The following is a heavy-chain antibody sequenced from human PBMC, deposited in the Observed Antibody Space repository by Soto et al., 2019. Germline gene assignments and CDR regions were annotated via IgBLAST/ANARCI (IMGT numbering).Heavy chain of an antibody. Sequence: GASVKVSCKASGYTFTGYYMHWVRQAPGQGLEWMGWINPNSGGTNYAQKFQGWVTMTRDTSISTAYMELSRLRSDDTAVYYCAREENSSSPTGIDVWGQGTTVTVSS. D-gene: IGHD6-13*01. CDR2: INPNSGGT. CDR1: GYTFTGYY. CDR3: AREENSSSPTGIDV. J-gene: IGHJ6*02. V-gene: IGHV1-2*04.